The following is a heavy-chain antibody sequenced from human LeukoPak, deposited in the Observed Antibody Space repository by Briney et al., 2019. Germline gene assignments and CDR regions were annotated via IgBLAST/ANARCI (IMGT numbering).Heavy chain of an antibody. J-gene: IGHJ5*02. V-gene: IGHV4-4*07. CDR1: GGSISTYY. D-gene: IGHD3-10*01. Sequence: PSETLSLTCTVSGGSISTYYWSWIRQPAGKDLEWIGHIYSSGSTNYNPSLKSRVTMSVDTSRNQFSLKLNSVTAADTAVYYCARGYGSGSNWFDPWGQGTLVIVTS. CDR3: ARGYGSGSNWFDP. CDR2: IYSSGST.